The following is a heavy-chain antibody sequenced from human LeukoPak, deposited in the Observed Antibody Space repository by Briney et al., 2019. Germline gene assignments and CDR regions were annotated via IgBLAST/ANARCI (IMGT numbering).Heavy chain of an antibody. CDR1: GFTFSSYA. CDR3: ARRGVTSTLDY. V-gene: IGHV3-64*01. Sequence: GGSLRLSCAASGFTFSSYAMLWVRQAPGKGLEYVSAISSNGGSTYYANSVKGRFTISRDNSKNTLYLQMGSLRAEDMAVYYCARRGVTSTLDYWGQGTLVTVSS. J-gene: IGHJ4*02. D-gene: IGHD5-18*01. CDR2: ISSNGGST.